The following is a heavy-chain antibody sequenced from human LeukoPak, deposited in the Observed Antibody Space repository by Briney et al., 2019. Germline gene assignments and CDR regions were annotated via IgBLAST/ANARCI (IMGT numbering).Heavy chain of an antibody. J-gene: IGHJ3*02. CDR3: ARDSPDYGRDAFDI. V-gene: IGHV4-39*07. CDR2: IYYSGST. CDR1: GGSISSSSYY. Sequence: PSETLSLTCTVSGGSISSSSYYWGWIRQSPGKGLEWIGSIYYSGSTYYNPSLKSRVTISVDTSKNQFSLKLSSVTAADTAVYYCARDSPDYGRDAFDIWGQGTMVTVSS. D-gene: IGHD4-17*01.